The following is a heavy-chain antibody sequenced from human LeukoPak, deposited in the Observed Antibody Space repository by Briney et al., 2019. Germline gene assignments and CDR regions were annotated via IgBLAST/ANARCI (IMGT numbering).Heavy chain of an antibody. V-gene: IGHV6-1*01. CDR1: GDSVSSNSAA. D-gene: IGHD2-15*01. CDR2: TYYRSKWYN. Sequence: SQTLSLTCAISGDSVSSNSAAWNWIRQSPSRGLEWLGRTYYRSKWYNHYAVSVKSRIIINPDTSKNQSSLQLNSVTPEDTAVYYCAKTAASSIASWVQGTLVTVSS. J-gene: IGHJ5*01. CDR3: AKTAASSIAS.